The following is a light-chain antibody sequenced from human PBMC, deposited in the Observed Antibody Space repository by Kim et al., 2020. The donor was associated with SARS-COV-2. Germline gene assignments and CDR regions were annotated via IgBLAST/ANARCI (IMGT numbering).Light chain of an antibody. V-gene: IGKV3-11*01. Sequence: SHGEESPRSGRASERVNTYIALDQHKPGQAPRLLISDAANRATGIPARFSGSGSGTDFTLTISTLEPEDFAVYYCQQRDNWPPTFGHGTRLEIK. CDR2: DAA. J-gene: IGKJ5*01. CDR1: ERVNTY. CDR3: QQRDNWPPT.